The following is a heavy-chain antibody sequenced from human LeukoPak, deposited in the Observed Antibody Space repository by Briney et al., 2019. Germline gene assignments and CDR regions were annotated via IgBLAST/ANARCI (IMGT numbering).Heavy chain of an antibody. CDR1: GFTFSASD. V-gene: IGHV3-21*01. CDR2: ISTSSSYI. Sequence: GGSLRLSCAASGFTFSASDMNWVRQTPGKGLEWVSSISTSSSYIYYADSVKGRFTISRDNARNSLYLQMNSLRAEDTAVYYCARDRDWNSGFDYWGQGTLVTVSS. J-gene: IGHJ4*02. CDR3: ARDRDWNSGFDY. D-gene: IGHD1-7*01.